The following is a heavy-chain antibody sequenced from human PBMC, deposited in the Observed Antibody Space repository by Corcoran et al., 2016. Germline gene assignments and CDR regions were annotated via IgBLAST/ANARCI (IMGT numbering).Heavy chain of an antibody. J-gene: IGHJ2*01. V-gene: IGHV4-31*03. CDR2: IYYSGST. CDR1: GGSISSGGYY. Sequence: QVQLQESGPGLVKPSQTLSLTCTVSGGSISSGGYYWSWIRQHPGKGLEWIGYIYYSGSTYYNPSLKSRVTISVDTSKNQFSLKLSSVTAADTAVYYCARLNGSWSQRYWYFDLWGRGTLVTVSS. CDR3: ARLNGSWSQRYWYFDL. D-gene: IGHD6-13*01.